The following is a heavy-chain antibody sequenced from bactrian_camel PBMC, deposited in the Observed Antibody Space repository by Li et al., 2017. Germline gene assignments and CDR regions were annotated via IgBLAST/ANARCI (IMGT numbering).Heavy chain of an antibody. D-gene: IGHD2*01. CDR3: VRDAFVGARWWFYEY. V-gene: IGHV3S1*01. CDR2: INSNGAIT. Sequence: HVQLVESGGGFVKPGGSLRLSCAASGFTFNRYWMYWVRQAPGKGLEWVSSINSNGAITYLADSVKGRFTISTDNAKNTVFLQMNSLKPEDTAVYYCVRDAFVGARWWFYEYWGQGTQVTVS. J-gene: IGHJ4*01. CDR1: GFTFNRYW.